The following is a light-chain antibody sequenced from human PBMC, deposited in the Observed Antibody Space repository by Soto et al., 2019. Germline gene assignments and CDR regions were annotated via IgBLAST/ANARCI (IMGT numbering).Light chain of an antibody. Sequence: QAVVTQEPSLTVSPGGTGTLTFASSTGAVTSRHYPYWFQQKPVQVPRALIYDTSNKHSWTPARFSGSLLGGIPALNLSGAQPEDEADYYCSLSYSGVRVFGGGTKLTVL. CDR2: DTS. V-gene: IGLV7-46*01. J-gene: IGLJ3*02. CDR1: TGAVTSRHY. CDR3: SLSYSGVRV.